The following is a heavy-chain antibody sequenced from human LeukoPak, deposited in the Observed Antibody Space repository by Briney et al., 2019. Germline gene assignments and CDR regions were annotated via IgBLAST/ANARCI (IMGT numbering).Heavy chain of an antibody. V-gene: IGHV3-66*01. J-gene: IGHJ4*02. CDR1: GFTVSSNY. Sequence: PGGSLRLSCAASGFTVSSNYMTWVRQAPGKGLEWFSVIYSGGNTYYADSVKGRFTISRDNSKNTLYLQMNSLRAEDTAVYYCARNDILTGYMFEYWGQGTLVTVSS. CDR3: ARNDILTGYMFEY. D-gene: IGHD3-9*01. CDR2: IYSGGNT.